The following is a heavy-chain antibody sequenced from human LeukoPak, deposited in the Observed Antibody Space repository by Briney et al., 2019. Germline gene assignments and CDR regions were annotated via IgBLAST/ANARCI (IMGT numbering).Heavy chain of an antibody. CDR3: ARGGDYGDLRYFDY. CDR1: GGPINNYY. Sequence: SETLSLTCTVSGGPINNYYWSWIRQPPGKGLEWIGYIYYRGSTNYNPSLKSRVTFSVDTSKNQFSLKLNSVTAADTAVYYCARGGDYGDLRYFDYWGQGTLVTVSS. V-gene: IGHV4-59*01. CDR2: IYYRGST. J-gene: IGHJ4*02. D-gene: IGHD4-17*01.